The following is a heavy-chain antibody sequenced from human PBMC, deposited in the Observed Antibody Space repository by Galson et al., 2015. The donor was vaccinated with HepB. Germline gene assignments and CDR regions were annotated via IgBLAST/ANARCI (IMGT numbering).Heavy chain of an antibody. V-gene: IGHV4-59*01. D-gene: IGHD5-18*01. Sequence: ETRSLTCTVSGGFISSYYWSWVRQPPGKGLEWSGYIYYRGSTNYNPSLKSRVTISLDTSKNQFSLKLSSVTAADTAVYYCARGVQLLFDYWGQGTLVTVSS. CDR3: ARGVQLLFDY. CDR1: GGFISSYY. J-gene: IGHJ4*02. CDR2: IYYRGST.